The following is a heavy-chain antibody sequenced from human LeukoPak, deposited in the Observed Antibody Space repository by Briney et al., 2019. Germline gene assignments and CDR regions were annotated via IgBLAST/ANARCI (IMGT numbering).Heavy chain of an antibody. CDR2: ISSSGSTI. D-gene: IGHD3-22*01. CDR3: ARAAGVPYYYDSGGYSDY. V-gene: IGHV3-11*01. CDR1: GFTFSDYY. Sequence: GGSLRLSCAASGFTFSDYYMSWIRQAPGKGLEWVSYISSSGSTIYYADSVKGRFTISRDNAKNSLYLQMNSLRAEDTAVYYCARAAGVPYYYDSGGYSDYWGQGTLVTVSS. J-gene: IGHJ4*02.